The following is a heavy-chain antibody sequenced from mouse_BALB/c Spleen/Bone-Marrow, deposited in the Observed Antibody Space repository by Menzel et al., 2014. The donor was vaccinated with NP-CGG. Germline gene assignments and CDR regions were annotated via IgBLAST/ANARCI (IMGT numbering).Heavy chain of an antibody. CDR2: IWAGGGT. Sequence: VMLVESGPGLVAPSQSLSITCTVSGFSLSSYGVHWVRQPPGKGLEWLGVIWAGGGTNYNSALMSRLSISKDNSKTQALLKINSLQTDDTAMYYCARTYFYGMEYWGQGTSVTVSS. J-gene: IGHJ4*01. D-gene: IGHD1-1*01. V-gene: IGHV2-9*02. CDR1: GFSLSSYG. CDR3: ARTYFYGMEY.